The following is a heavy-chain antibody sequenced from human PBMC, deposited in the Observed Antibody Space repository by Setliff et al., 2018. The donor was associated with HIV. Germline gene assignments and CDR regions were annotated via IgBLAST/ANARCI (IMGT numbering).Heavy chain of an antibody. J-gene: IGHJ3*02. D-gene: IGHD6-25*01. CDR3: ARDKVAAVIISYDAFDI. V-gene: IGHV3-23*01. Sequence: PGGSLRLSCSTSGFNFRDSWMSWLRLAPGKGLEWVAGMSGSDNTTFYADSVKGRFTVSRDNSKKTLYMVMDSLRAEDTAIYYCARDKVAAVIISYDAFDIWGQGTMVTVSS. CDR2: MSGSDNTT. CDR1: GFNFRDSW.